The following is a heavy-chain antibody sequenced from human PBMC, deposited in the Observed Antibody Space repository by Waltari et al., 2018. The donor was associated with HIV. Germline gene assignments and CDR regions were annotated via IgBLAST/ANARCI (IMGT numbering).Heavy chain of an antibody. V-gene: IGHV1-24*01. D-gene: IGHD3-22*01. J-gene: IGHJ3*02. CDR1: GYTLTELS. Sequence: QVQLVQSGAEVKKPGASVKVSCKVSGYTLTELSMPWVRQAPGKGLEWMGGFDPEDGETIYAQKFQGRVTMTEDTSTDTAYMELSSLRSEDTAVYYCATGRYLDVVSEALDAFDIWGQGTMVTVSS. CDR3: ATGRYLDVVSEALDAFDI. CDR2: FDPEDGET.